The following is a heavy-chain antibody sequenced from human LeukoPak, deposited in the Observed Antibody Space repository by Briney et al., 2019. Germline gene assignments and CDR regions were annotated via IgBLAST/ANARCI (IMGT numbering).Heavy chain of an antibody. CDR3: ARGGITIFGVVIHSDY. Sequence: GGSLRLSCAASGFTFDDYGMSWVRQAPGKGLEWVSGINWNGGSTGYADSVKGRFTISRDNAKNSLYLQMNSLRAEDTALYYCARGGITIFGVVIHSDYWGQGTLVTVSS. V-gene: IGHV3-20*04. CDR1: GFTFDDYG. D-gene: IGHD3-3*01. J-gene: IGHJ4*02. CDR2: INWNGGST.